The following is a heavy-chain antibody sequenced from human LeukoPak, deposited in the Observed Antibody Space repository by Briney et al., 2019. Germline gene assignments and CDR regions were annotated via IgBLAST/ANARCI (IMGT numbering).Heavy chain of an antibody. D-gene: IGHD3-3*01. V-gene: IGHV1-46*01. Sequence: ASVTVSCKASGGTFSSYAISWVRQAPGQGLEWMGIINPSGGSTSYAQKFQGRVTMTRDMSTSTVYMELSSLRSEDTAVYYCARDPAIYDFWSDSAGAFDIWGQGTMVTVSS. CDR3: ARDPAIYDFWSDSAGAFDI. CDR1: GGTFSSYA. J-gene: IGHJ3*02. CDR2: INPSGGST.